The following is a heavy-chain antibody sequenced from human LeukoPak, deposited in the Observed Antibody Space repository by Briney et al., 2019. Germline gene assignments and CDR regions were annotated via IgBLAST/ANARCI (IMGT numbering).Heavy chain of an antibody. D-gene: IGHD3-10*01. V-gene: IGHV1-2*02. Sequence: GASVKVSYKASGYSFTGHYMHWVRQAPGQGLEWMGWINPKSGGTNYAQKFQGRVTMTRDTSISTAYMELSRLRSDDTAVYYCARNLGGFNYYGSGRFDYWGQGTLVTVSS. J-gene: IGHJ4*02. CDR3: ARNLGGFNYYGSGRFDY. CDR2: INPKSGGT. CDR1: GYSFTGHY.